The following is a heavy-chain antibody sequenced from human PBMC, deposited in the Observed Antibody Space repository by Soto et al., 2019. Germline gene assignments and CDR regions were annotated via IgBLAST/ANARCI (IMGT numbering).Heavy chain of an antibody. D-gene: IGHD6-13*01. Sequence: QVQLVESGGGVVQPGRSLRLSCAASGFTFSSYGMHWVRQAPGKGLEWVAVIWYDGSNKYYADSVKGRFTISRDNSENTLYLQMNSLRAEDTAVYYCAREIAAAGTEFDYWGQGTLVTVSS. CDR2: IWYDGSNK. CDR1: GFTFSSYG. J-gene: IGHJ4*02. CDR3: AREIAAAGTEFDY. V-gene: IGHV3-33*01.